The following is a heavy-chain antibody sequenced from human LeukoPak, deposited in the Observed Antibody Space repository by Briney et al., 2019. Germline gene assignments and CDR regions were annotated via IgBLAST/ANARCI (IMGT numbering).Heavy chain of an antibody. CDR2: IYPGDSDT. J-gene: IGHJ4*02. Sequence: GESLKISCKGSGYSFTSYWIGWVRQMPGKGLEWMGIIYPGDSDTRYSPSFQGQVTISADKSISTAYLQRSSLKASDTAMYYCARQHDYYDSSGPFDYWGQGTLVTVSS. V-gene: IGHV5-51*01. D-gene: IGHD3-22*01. CDR3: ARQHDYYDSSGPFDY. CDR1: GYSFTSYW.